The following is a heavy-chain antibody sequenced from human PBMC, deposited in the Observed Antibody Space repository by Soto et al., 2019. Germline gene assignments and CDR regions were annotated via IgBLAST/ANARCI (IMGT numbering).Heavy chain of an antibody. CDR3: ARDAKPEAFDI. J-gene: IGHJ3*02. V-gene: IGHV4-30-4*01. Sequence: SETLSLTCTVSGGSISSGDYCWSWIRQPPGKGLEWIGYIYYSGSTYYNPSLKSRVTISVDTSKNQFSLKLSSVTAADTAVYYCARDAKPEAFDIWGQGTMVTVSS. CDR2: IYYSGST. CDR1: GGSISSGDYC.